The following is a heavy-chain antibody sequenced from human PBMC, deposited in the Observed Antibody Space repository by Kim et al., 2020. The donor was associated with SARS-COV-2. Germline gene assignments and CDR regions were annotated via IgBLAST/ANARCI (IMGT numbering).Heavy chain of an antibody. V-gene: IGHV3-23*01. D-gene: IGHD5-12*01. CDR3: AKDPRGYGGSPFDY. Sequence: AESVTGRFTIARDNSKNTAYLQLNGLRADDTAVYYCAKDPRGYGGSPFDYWGQGTQVTVA. J-gene: IGHJ4*02.